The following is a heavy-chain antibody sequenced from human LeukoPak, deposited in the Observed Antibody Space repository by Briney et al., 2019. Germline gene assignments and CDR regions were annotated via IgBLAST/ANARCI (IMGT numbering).Heavy chain of an antibody. J-gene: IGHJ4*02. D-gene: IGHD2-15*01. CDR2: IKQDGSEK. CDR3: ASDCSGGSCYPG. V-gene: IGHV3-7*01. CDR1: QFTFSSYW. Sequence: GGSLRLSCAASQFTFSSYWMNWVRQAPGKGLEWVANIKQDGSEKYYVGSVKGRFTISRDNAKNSLYLQMNSLRAEDTAVYYCASDCSGGSCYPGWGQGTLVTVSS.